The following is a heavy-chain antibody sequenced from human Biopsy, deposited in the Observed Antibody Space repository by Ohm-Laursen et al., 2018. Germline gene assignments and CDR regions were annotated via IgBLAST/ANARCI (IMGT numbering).Heavy chain of an antibody. CDR3: ARDYQPKIMTIHYYYYGMDV. J-gene: IGHJ6*02. Sequence: SETLSLTCAVSGYSVTNDYYWGWIRQPPGKGLEWIGNIYYDGITYYNPSLKSRVAMSVDTSKNQFSLRLTSVTAADTAVYYCARDYQPKIMTIHYYYYGMDVWGLGTTVTVSS. CDR1: GYSVTNDYY. V-gene: IGHV4-38-2*02. D-gene: IGHD2-2*01. CDR2: IYYDGIT.